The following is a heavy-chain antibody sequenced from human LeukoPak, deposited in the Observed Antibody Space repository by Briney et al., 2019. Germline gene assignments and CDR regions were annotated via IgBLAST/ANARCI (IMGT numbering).Heavy chain of an antibody. CDR1: GFTFSSYA. CDR2: ISDSGGSR. J-gene: IGHJ4*02. V-gene: IGHV3-23*01. CDR3: AKEVYYYDSSGYYWRYFDY. D-gene: IGHD3-22*01. Sequence: GGSLRLSCVASGFTFSSYAMGWVRQAPGKGLEWVSSISDSGGSRYYADSVKGRFTISRDNSKNTLYLQMNSLRAEDTAVYYCAKEVYYYDSSGYYWRYFDYWGQGTLVTVSS.